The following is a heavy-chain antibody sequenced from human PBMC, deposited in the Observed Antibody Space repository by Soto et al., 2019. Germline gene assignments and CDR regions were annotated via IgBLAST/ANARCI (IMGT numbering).Heavy chain of an antibody. V-gene: IGHV5-51*01. CDR3: AGLIPEVATTLDYYYYYMDV. Sequence: GQSLKISCKGSGYSFTSYWIGWVRQMPGKGLEWMGIIYPGDSDTRYSPSFQGQVTISADKSISTAYLQWSSLKASDTAMYYCAGLIPEVATTLDYYYYYMDVWGKGTTVTVSS. D-gene: IGHD5-12*01. CDR1: GYSFTSYW. CDR2: IYPGDSDT. J-gene: IGHJ6*03.